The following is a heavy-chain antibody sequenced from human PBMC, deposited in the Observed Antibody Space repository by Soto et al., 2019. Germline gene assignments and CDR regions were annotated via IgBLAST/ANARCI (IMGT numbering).Heavy chain of an antibody. V-gene: IGHV1-46*01. CDR1: GYIFIHYY. D-gene: IGHD2-21*01. Sequence: QVQLVQSGAEVQKPGASVKVSCKASGYIFIHYYRHWVRQAPGQGLEWMAIINPNGGSTNYAQKFQGRDTVTSDTSTSTVSMELNSLGSDYTAVYFCARSLLQGDFWGQGTLVTVSS. CDR2: INPNGGST. J-gene: IGHJ4*02. CDR3: ARSLLQGDF.